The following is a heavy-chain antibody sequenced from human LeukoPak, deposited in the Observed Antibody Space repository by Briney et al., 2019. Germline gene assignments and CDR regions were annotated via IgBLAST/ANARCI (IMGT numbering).Heavy chain of an antibody. D-gene: IGHD6-13*01. V-gene: IGHV1-69*06. J-gene: IGHJ6*04. CDR1: GGTFSSYA. Sequence: ASVKVSCKASGGTFSSYAISWVRQAPGQGLEWMGGIIPIFGTANYAQKFQGRVTITADKSTSTAYMGLSSLRSEDTAVYYCARIIESGSSNVDVWGKGTTVTISS. CDR2: IIPIFGTA. CDR3: ARIIESGSSNVDV.